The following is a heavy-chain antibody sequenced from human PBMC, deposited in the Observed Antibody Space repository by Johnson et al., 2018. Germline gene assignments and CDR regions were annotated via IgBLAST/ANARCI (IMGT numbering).Heavy chain of an antibody. J-gene: IGHJ3*02. V-gene: IGHV1-8*01. Sequence: VQLVESGAEVKTPGASVRVSCKASGYTFTAYEISWVRQATGQGLEWMGWMTSKTGKTDYAKKFRGRVTMTRDTSISTAYLELSSLRSEDTAMYYCATQGNGPRIWGQGTMVTVSS. D-gene: IGHD2-8*01. CDR1: GYTFTAYE. CDR2: MTSKTGKT. CDR3: ATQGNGPRI.